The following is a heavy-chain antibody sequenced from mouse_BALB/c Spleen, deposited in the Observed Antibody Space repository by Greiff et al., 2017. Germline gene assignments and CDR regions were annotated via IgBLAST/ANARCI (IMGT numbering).Heavy chain of an antibody. CDR2: ISSGGSYT. CDR1: GFTFSSYG. CDR3: ARGAGPYRYDGFAY. D-gene: IGHD2-14*01. J-gene: IGHJ3*01. Sequence: EVMLVESGGDLVKPGGSLKLSCAASGFTFSSYGMSWVRQTPDKRLEWVATISSGGSYTYYPDSVKGRFTISRDNAKNTLYLQMSSLKSEDTAMYYCARGAGPYRYDGFAYWGQGTLVTVSA. V-gene: IGHV5-6*02.